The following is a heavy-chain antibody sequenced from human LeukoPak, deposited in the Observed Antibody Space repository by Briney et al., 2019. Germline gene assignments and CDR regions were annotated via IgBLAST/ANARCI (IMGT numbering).Heavy chain of an antibody. V-gene: IGHV3-23*01. J-gene: IGHJ4*02. Sequence: PEGSLRLSCAASGFTFSSYAMSWVRQAPGKGLEWVSDISGSGGSTYYADSVKGRFTISRDNSKNTRYLQMKSLGAVEKAEFSCSKYVRIAMAGSDYWGQGTLVTVPT. CDR2: ISGSGGST. CDR3: SKYVRIAMAGSDY. CDR1: GFTFSSYA. D-gene: IGHD6-19*01.